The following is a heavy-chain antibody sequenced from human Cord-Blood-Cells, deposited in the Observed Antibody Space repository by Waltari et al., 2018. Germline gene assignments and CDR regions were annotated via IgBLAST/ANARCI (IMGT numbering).Heavy chain of an antibody. D-gene: IGHD6-6*01. CDR1: GGSISSGGYY. CDR2: IYYSGST. J-gene: IGHJ2*01. Sequence: QVQLQESGPGLVKPSQTLSLTCTVSGGSISSGGYYWSCIRQHPGKGLEWIGYIYYSGSTYYNPSLKSRVTISVDTSKNQFSLKLSSVTAADTAVYYCARDSILDSSSSGWYFDLWGRGTLVTVSS. CDR3: ARDSILDSSSSGWYFDL. V-gene: IGHV4-31*03.